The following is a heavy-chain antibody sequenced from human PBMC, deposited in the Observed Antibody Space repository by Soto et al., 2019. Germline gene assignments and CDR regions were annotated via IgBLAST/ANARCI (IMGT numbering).Heavy chain of an antibody. CDR1: GGSISSYY. CDR3: ARVVASSYYYYYMDV. J-gene: IGHJ6*03. CDR2: IYYSGST. Sequence: SETLSLTCTVSGGSISSYYWSWIRQPPGKGLEWIGYIYYSGSTNYNPSLKSRVTISVDTSKNQFSLKLSSVTAADTAVYYCARVVASSYYYYYMDVWGKGTTVTVSS. D-gene: IGHD2-15*01. V-gene: IGHV4-59*01.